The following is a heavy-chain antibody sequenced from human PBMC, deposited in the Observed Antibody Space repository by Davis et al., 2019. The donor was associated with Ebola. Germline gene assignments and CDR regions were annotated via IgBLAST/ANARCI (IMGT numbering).Heavy chain of an antibody. Sequence: LRLSCNVSGASISSGYFSWSWIRQPAGKGLEWIGHMYTSGSTNYNTSLKSRVTISVDTSKNQFSLKLTSVTAADTAVYYCARDRHDSSGYGFWGQGTLVTVSS. J-gene: IGHJ4*02. CDR2: MYTSGST. CDR3: ARDRHDSSGYGF. V-gene: IGHV4-61*09. CDR1: GASISSGYFS. D-gene: IGHD3-22*01.